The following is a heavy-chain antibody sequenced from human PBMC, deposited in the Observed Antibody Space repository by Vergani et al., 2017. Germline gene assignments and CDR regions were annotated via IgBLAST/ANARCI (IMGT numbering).Heavy chain of an antibody. V-gene: IGHV4-59*01. J-gene: IGHJ6*03. Sequence: QVQLQESGPGLVKPSETLSLTCTVSGGSISSYYWSWIRQPPGKGLEWIGYMYYSGSTNYNPSLKSRVTISVDTSKNQFSLKLSSVTAADTAVYYCARVRSDFWSGYNYYYYYMDVWGKGTTVTVSS. CDR1: GGSISSYY. CDR2: MYYSGST. CDR3: ARVRSDFWSGYNYYYYYMDV. D-gene: IGHD3-3*01.